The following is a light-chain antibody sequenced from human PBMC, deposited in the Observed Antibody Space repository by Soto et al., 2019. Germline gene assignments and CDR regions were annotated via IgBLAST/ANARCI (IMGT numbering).Light chain of an antibody. Sequence: EIVLTQSPGTLSLSPGERATLSCRASQSVSSSYLAWYQQKPGQAPRLLIYGASSRATGIPDRFSGSGSGTDFTLTISRLEPEAFAVYYCQQYDSYMYAFGQGTKVDIK. J-gene: IGKJ2*01. CDR2: GAS. V-gene: IGKV3-20*01. CDR1: QSVSSSY. CDR3: QQYDSYMYA.